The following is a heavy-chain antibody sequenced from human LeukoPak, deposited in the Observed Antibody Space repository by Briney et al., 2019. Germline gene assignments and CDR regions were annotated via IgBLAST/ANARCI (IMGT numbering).Heavy chain of an antibody. J-gene: IGHJ3*02. CDR2: IYYSGST. D-gene: IGHD5-12*01. Sequence: SETLSLTCTVSGGSISSSYWSWIRQPPGKGLEWIGYIYYSGSTNYNPSLKSRVTISVDTSKNQFSLKVTSVTAADTAIYYCARYVDIVTTSDAFDIWGQGTMVTASS. CDR1: GGSISSSY. V-gene: IGHV4-59*01. CDR3: ARYVDIVTTSDAFDI.